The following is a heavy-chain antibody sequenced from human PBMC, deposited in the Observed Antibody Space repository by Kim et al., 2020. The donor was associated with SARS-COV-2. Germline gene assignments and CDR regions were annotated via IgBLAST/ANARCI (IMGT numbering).Heavy chain of an antibody. D-gene: IGHD3-10*01. V-gene: IGHV1-58*01. Sequence: TYAQKFQGRLTITRDRSTSIAYMELSSLRPEDTAIYYCAAEYYFGSGTVDPWGQGTLVTVSS. J-gene: IGHJ5*02. CDR3: AAEYYFGSGTVDP.